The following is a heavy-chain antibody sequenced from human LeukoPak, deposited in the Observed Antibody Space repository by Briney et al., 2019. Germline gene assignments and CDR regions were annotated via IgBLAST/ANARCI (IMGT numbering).Heavy chain of an antibody. CDR3: ARDLTWGAFDI. CDR2: IYYSGST. J-gene: IGHJ3*02. D-gene: IGHD7-27*01. CDR1: GGSISSYY. Sequence: KPSETLSLTCTVSGGSISSYYWSWIRQPPGKRLEWIGYIYYSGSTNYNPSLKSRVTISVDTSKNQFSLKLSSVTAADTAVYYCARDLTWGAFDIWGQGTMVTVSS. V-gene: IGHV4-59*01.